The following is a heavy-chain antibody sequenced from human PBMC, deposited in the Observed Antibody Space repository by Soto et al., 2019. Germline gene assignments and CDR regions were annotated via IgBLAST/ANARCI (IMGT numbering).Heavy chain of an antibody. CDR2: ISSSSSTL. CDR3: ARGGSGSYFWYFDL. Sequence: GGSLRLSCADSGFTFSRYEMNWVRQAPGKGLEWVSYISSSSSTLYYADSVKGRFTISRDNAKNSLYLQMNSLRAEDTAVYYCARGGSGSYFWYFDLWGRGTLVTVSS. V-gene: IGHV3-48*03. D-gene: IGHD1-26*01. CDR1: GFTFSRYE. J-gene: IGHJ2*01.